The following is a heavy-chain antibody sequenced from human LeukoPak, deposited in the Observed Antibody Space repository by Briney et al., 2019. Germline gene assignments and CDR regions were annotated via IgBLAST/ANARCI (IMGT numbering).Heavy chain of an antibody. J-gene: IGHJ3*02. Sequence: GASVKVSCKASTYTFTAYYIHWVRQAPGQGLEWMGWINPDSGDTNYAQKFQGGVTMTRDTSISTAYMELNRLRSDDTAVYYCARESGAFDIWGQGTMVTVSS. CDR1: TYTFTAYY. V-gene: IGHV1-2*02. CDR2: INPDSGDT. CDR3: ARESGAFDI.